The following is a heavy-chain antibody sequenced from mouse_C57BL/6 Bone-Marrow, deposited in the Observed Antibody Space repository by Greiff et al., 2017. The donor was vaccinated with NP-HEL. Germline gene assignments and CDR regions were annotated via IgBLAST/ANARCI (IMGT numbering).Heavy chain of an antibody. D-gene: IGHD2-3*01. CDR1: GYTFTSYW. CDR3: ARGDFDDGYYVPFDY. J-gene: IGHJ2*01. Sequence: QVQLQQPGAELVMPGASVKLSCKASGYTFTSYWMHWVKQRPGQGLEWIGEIDPSDSYTHYNQKFKGKSTLTVDKSSSTASMQLSSLTSEDSAVYYCARGDFDDGYYVPFDYGGQGTTLTVSA. V-gene: IGHV1-69*01. CDR2: IDPSDSYT.